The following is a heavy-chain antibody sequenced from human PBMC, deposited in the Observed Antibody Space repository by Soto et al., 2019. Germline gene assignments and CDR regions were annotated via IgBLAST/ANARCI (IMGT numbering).Heavy chain of an antibody. D-gene: IGHD2-21*02. Sequence: QVQMQESGPGLVNPSGTLSLTCAVSVGSVSSSNWWSWVRQSPGKGLEWMGEIYHIGSAHYNPSLKRLATISLDKIMNQMSLMVTCVTAADTAVYYCARVPGVVVSADDAFDIWGPGTRVIVSS. J-gene: IGHJ3*02. V-gene: IGHV4-4*02. CDR3: ARVPGVVVSADDAFDI. CDR2: IYHIGSA. CDR1: VGSVSSSNW.